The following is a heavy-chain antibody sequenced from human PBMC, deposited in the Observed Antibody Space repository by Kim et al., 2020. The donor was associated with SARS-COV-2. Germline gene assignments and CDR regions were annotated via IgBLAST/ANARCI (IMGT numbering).Heavy chain of an antibody. CDR2: IDHSGST. CDR1: GGSITSAPNS. Sequence: SETLSLTCTVSGGSITSAPNSWSWIRQPPGKGLEWIGYIDHSGSTSYNPSLKSRVTISLDGSKNQFSLKLNSMTAADSAVYYCARGHFGDYDDVFDIWGQGTMVTVSS. J-gene: IGHJ3*02. D-gene: IGHD4-17*01. CDR3: ARGHFGDYDDVFDI. V-gene: IGHV4-30-2*01.